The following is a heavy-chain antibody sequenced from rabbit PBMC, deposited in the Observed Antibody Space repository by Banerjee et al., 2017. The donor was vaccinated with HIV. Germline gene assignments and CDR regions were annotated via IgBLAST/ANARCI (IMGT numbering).Heavy chain of an antibody. Sequence: QQLVESGGGLVKPGASLTLTCTASGFSFSSGYDMCWVRRAPGKGLEWIACIYAGSSGSTDYASWAKGRFTISSHNAQNTLYLQLNSLTAADTATYFCVRGIDYEDNLWGQGTLVTVS. CDR2: IYAGSSGST. J-gene: IGHJ4*01. CDR1: GFSFSSGYD. V-gene: IGHV1S40*01. D-gene: IGHD2-1*01. CDR3: VRGIDYEDNL.